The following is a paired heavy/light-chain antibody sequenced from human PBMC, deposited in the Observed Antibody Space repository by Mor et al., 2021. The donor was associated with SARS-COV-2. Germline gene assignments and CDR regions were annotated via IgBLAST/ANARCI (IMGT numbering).Heavy chain of an antibody. Sequence: QVHLVESGGGLVKPGGSLRLSCAASGFTFSDYYMTWIRQAPGKGLEWVSYISSSSSYTNYADSVKGRFTISRDNAKNSLYLQMNSLRAEDTAVYYCARGCSSTSCYHVWGQGTTVTVSS. J-gene: IGHJ6*02. D-gene: IGHD2-2*01. V-gene: IGHV3-11*06. CDR2: ISSSSSYT. CDR3: ARGCSSTSCYHV. CDR1: GFTFSDYY.
Light chain of an antibody. J-gene: IGLJ2*01. CDR1: SGSIASNY. V-gene: IGLV6-57*01. Sequence: NFMLTQPHSVSESPGKTVTISCTRSSGSIASNYVQWYQQRPGSSPTTVIYEDNQRPSGVPDRFSGSIDSSTNSASLTISGLKTEDEADYYCQSYDSSNQGVFGGGTKLTVL. CDR3: QSYDSSNQGV. CDR2: EDN.